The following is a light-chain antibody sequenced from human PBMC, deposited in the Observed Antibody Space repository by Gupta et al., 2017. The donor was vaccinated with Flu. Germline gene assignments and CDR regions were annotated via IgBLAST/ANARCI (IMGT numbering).Light chain of an antibody. CDR3: QRYDSLWT. V-gene: IGKV1-5*03. Sequence: VGDRVTITCRASQSIDIWLAWYQQKPGKVPKLLIYKASTLESGVPSRFSGSGSGTEFTLTINSLQPDDSATYYCQRYDSLWTFGQGTRVEVK. CDR1: QSIDIW. J-gene: IGKJ1*01. CDR2: KAS.